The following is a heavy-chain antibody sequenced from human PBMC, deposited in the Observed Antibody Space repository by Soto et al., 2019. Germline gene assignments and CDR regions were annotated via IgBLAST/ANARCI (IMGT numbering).Heavy chain of an antibody. D-gene: IGHD3-16*01. CDR2: ISGFNGNT. Sequence: QVQLVQSGAEVKKPGASVKVSCKASGYTFNFYGITWVRQAPGQGLEWMGWISGFNGNTNYAADLQGRVTMTTDTHTSTAYMELRCMRSVDTSVYYCARIGVSSGHASPDFDFWGQGTLVTVSS. J-gene: IGHJ4*02. V-gene: IGHV1-18*01. CDR1: GYTFNFYG. CDR3: ARIGVSSGHASPDFDF.